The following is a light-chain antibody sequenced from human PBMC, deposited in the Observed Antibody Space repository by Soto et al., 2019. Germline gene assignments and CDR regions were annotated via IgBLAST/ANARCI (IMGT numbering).Light chain of an antibody. V-gene: IGKV3-20*01. Sequence: VLTQSPVTLSLSPGESATLSCRASQTVSITYLTWYQQKPGQAPRLLIFGASKRATGIPDRFSGSGSGRDFTLTISGLEPEDFAVYYCQQYRTFGQGTKVDIK. J-gene: IGKJ1*01. CDR3: QQYRT. CDR1: QTVSITY. CDR2: GAS.